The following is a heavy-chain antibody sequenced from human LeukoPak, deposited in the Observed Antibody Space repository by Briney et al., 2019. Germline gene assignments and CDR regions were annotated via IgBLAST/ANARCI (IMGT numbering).Heavy chain of an antibody. J-gene: IGHJ5*02. CDR2: IRSKAYGGTT. D-gene: IGHD3-22*01. V-gene: IGHV3-49*04. CDR3: TRQGDDSSGYYPPEFDP. Sequence: PGGSLRLSCTASGFTFGDYAKSWVRQAPGKGLEWVGFIRSKAYGGTTEYAASVKGRFTISRDDSKSIAYLQMNSLKTEDTAVYYCTRQGDDSSGYYPPEFDPWGQGTLVTVSS. CDR1: GFTFGDYA.